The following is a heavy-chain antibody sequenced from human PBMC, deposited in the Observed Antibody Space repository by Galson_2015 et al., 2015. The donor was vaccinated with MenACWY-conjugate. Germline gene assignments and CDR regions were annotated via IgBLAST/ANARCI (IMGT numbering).Heavy chain of an antibody. D-gene: IGHD5-12*01. J-gene: IGHJ6*03. V-gene: IGHV3-74*01. CDR3: ARANIDVRYSGYFYMDV. CDR1: GFTFSSYW. CDR2: VNSDGSGT. Sequence: SLRLSCAASGFTFSSYWMHWVRQAPGKGLVWVSRVNSDGSGTGYADSVKGRFTISRDNAKNMLFLQMNSLKVEDTAVYYCARANIDVRYSGYFYMDVWGEGTTVTVSS.